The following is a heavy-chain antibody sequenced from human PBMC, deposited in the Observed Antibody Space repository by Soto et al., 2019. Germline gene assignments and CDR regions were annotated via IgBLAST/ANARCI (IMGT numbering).Heavy chain of an antibody. Sequence: SVKVSCKASGGTFSSYAISWVRQAPGQGLEWMGGIIPIFGTANYAQKFQGRVTITADKSTSTAYMELSSLRSEDTAVYYCASTRGYYYYYYGMDVCGQGTTVTVYS. D-gene: IGHD1-1*01. CDR2: IIPIFGTA. CDR1: GGTFSSYA. V-gene: IGHV1-69*06. CDR3: ASTRGYYYYYYGMDV. J-gene: IGHJ6*02.